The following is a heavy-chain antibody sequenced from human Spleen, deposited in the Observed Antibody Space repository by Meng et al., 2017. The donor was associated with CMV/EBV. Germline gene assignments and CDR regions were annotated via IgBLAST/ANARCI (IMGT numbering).Heavy chain of an antibody. J-gene: IGHJ4*02. CDR3: ARVLRRTVAEDY. CDR1: GYTFTGYY. D-gene: IGHD6-19*01. V-gene: IGHV1-2*02. Sequence: ASVKVSCKASGYTFTGYYMHWVRQAPGQGLEWMGWINPNSGGTNYAQKFQGRVTITRNTSISTAYMELSSLRSEDTAVYYCARVLRRTVAEDYWGQGTLVTVSS. CDR2: INPNSGGT.